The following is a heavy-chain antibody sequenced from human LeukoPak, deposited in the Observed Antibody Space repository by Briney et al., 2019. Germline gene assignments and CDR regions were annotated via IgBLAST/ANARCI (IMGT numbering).Heavy chain of an antibody. J-gene: IGHJ4*02. Sequence: PSETLSLTCAVYGGSFSGYYWSWIRQPPGKGLEWIGEINHSGSTNYNPSLKSRVTISVDTSKNQFSLKLSSVTAADTAVYYCARGRRVCDYWGQGTLVTVSS. D-gene: IGHD3-16*01. CDR1: GGSFSGYY. V-gene: IGHV4-34*01. CDR2: INHSGST. CDR3: ARGRRVCDY.